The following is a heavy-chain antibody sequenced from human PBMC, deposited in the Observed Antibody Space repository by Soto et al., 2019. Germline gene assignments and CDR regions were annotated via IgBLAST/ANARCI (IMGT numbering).Heavy chain of an antibody. CDR2: IISSSSYI. J-gene: IGHJ4*02. V-gene: IGHV3-21*01. D-gene: IGHD2-21*01. CDR1: GFNFSSYS. CDR3: ARETGNNYGGVCF. Sequence: EVQLVESGGGLVKPGGSLRLSCAASGFNFSSYSMNWVRQAPGKGLEWVSSIISSSSYIYYSDSVKGRFTISRDNAKNPLIRQMKSPRAQDTAVYYWARETGNNYGGVCFWGQGTLVTVSS.